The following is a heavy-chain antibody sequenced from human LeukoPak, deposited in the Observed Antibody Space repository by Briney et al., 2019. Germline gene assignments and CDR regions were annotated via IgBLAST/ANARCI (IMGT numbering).Heavy chain of an antibody. CDR2: VYYSGST. V-gene: IGHV4-59*08. CDR3: ARHYISGYFFDY. Sequence: SETLSLTCSVSGDSISSYYWSFIRQPPGKGLEWIGYVYYSGSTNYNPSLKSRVTISVDTSKNQFSLKLSSVTAADTAVYYCARHYISGYFFDYWGQGTLVTVSS. CDR1: GDSISSYY. D-gene: IGHD1-14*01. J-gene: IGHJ4*02.